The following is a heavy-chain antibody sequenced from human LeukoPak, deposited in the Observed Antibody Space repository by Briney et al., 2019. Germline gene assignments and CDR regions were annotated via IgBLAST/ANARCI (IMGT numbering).Heavy chain of an antibody. CDR2: IHYSQST. J-gene: IGHJ4*02. Sequence: PSETLSLTCTVSGGSISSGSHYWSWIRQPPGKGLEWVGHIHYSQSTNYNPSLKSRVTISVDASETQFSLKVTSVNAADTAVYYCARSSPIGGYSYNYPIDYWGQGALVIVSS. V-gene: IGHV4-61*01. CDR1: GGSISSGSHY. CDR3: ARSSPIGGYSYNYPIDY. D-gene: IGHD5-18*01.